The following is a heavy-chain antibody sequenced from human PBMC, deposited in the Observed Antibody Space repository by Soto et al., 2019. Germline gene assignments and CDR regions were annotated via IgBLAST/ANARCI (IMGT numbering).Heavy chain of an antibody. CDR3: ARDGVQITDFVYLYYGLDV. J-gene: IGHJ6*02. V-gene: IGHV3-49*03. Sequence: GGSLRLSCKASGFSFGYYAMNWFRQSPGEGLEWVGFVRSKVYGGTTDYAASVRGRFTISRDDSKSIAYLQMNSLKTDDTAVYYCARDGVQITDFVYLYYGLDVWGPGTTVTVSS. CDR1: GFSFGYYA. CDR2: VRSKVYGGTT. D-gene: IGHD3-16*01.